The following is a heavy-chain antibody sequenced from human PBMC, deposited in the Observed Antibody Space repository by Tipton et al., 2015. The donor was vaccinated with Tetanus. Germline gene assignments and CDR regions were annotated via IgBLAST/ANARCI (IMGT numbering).Heavy chain of an antibody. CDR3: ARGVWFGPGPKYYFDY. J-gene: IGHJ4*02. CDR2: IYPSGST. Sequence: TLSLTCTISGGSISSYYWSWIRQPAGKGLEWIGRIYPSGSTHYNPSLKSRVTMSLDTSKTQFSLRLSSVTAADTAVYFCARGVWFGPGPKYYFDYWGQGTLVTVSS. D-gene: IGHD3-10*01. CDR1: GGSISSYY. V-gene: IGHV4-4*07.